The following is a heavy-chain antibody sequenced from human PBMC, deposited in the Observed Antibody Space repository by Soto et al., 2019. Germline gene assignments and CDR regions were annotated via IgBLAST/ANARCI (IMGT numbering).Heavy chain of an antibody. D-gene: IGHD2-15*01. V-gene: IGHV4-34*01. CDR1: GGSFSGYY. CDR3: VRSFRIVVVVAATSNYFDY. Sequence: SETLSLTCAVYGGSFSGYYWSWIRQPPGKGLEWIGEINHSGSTNYNPSLKSRVTISVDTSKNQFSLKLSSVTAADTAVYYCVRSFRIVVVVAATSNYFDYWGQGTLVTVSS. CDR2: INHSGST. J-gene: IGHJ4*02.